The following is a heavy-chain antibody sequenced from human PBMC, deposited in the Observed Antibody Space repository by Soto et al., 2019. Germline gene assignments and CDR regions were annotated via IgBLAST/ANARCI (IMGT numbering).Heavy chain of an antibody. CDR2: IYYSGST. V-gene: IGHV4-30-4*01. CDR3: AVEYSSSTDNWFDP. D-gene: IGHD6-6*01. J-gene: IGHJ5*02. Sequence: SETLSLTCTVSGGSISSGDYYWSWIRQPPGKGLEWIGYIYYSGSTYYNPSLKSRVTISVDTSKNQFSLKLSSVTAADTAVYYCAVEYSSSTDNWFDPWGQGTLVTVSS. CDR1: GGSISSGDYY.